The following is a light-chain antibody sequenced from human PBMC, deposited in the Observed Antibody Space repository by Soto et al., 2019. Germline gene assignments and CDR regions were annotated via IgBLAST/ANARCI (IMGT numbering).Light chain of an antibody. V-gene: IGKV3-11*01. Sequence: EIVLTQSPATLSLSPGERATLSCRASQSINNYLVWYQQKPGQAPRLLIYDASNRATGIPARFSGSGSGTDFTLTISSLEPEDFAVYYCQQRVHWPPITFGQGTRLEIK. J-gene: IGKJ5*01. CDR3: QQRVHWPPIT. CDR2: DAS. CDR1: QSINNY.